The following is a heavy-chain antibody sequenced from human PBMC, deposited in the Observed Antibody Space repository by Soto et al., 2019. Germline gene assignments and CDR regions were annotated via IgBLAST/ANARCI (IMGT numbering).Heavy chain of an antibody. CDR3: XRAHVGAFDY. V-gene: IGHV3-30-3*01. CDR1: GFTFSSYA. Sequence: QVQLVESGGGVVQPGRSLRLSCAASGFTFSSYAMHWVRQAPGKGLEWVAVISYDGSNKYYADSVKGRFTISRDNSKNXLXXXXXXXRAXXTXXXXCXRAHVGAFDYWGQGTLVTVSS. D-gene: IGHD1-26*01. J-gene: IGHJ4*02. CDR2: ISYDGSNK.